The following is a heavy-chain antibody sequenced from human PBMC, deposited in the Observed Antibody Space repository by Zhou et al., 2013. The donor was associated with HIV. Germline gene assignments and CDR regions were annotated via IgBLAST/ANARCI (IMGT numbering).Heavy chain of an antibody. CDR3: AGYEYFRSGNPFDS. J-gene: IGHJ4*01. Sequence: QVQLVQSGAEVKKPGSSVKVSCTSSGGIFSRNALSWVRQAPGQGLEWMGGIIPVFSKPQYAEKFQGRVTITTDESTRTAYMELRSLRSDDTAVYYCAGYEYFRSGNPFDSWATEPWSPSP. CDR1: GGIFSRNA. D-gene: IGHD3-10*01. V-gene: IGHV1-69*05. CDR2: IIPVFSKP.